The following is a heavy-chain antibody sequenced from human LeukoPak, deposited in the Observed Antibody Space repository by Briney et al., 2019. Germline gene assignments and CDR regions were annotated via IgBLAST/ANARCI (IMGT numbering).Heavy chain of an antibody. V-gene: IGHV4-34*01. CDR1: GGSFSGYY. Sequence: SETLSLTCAVYGGSFSGYYWSLIRQPPGKGLEWIGEINHSGSTDYNPSLKSRVTISVDTSKNQFSLKLSSVTAADTAVYYCARRQEMATPHFDYWGQGTLVTVSS. CDR3: ARRQEMATPHFDY. D-gene: IGHD5-24*01. CDR2: INHSGST. J-gene: IGHJ4*02.